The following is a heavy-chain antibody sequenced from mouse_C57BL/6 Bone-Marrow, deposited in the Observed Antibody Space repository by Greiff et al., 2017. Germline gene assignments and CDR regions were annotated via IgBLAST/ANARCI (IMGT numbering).Heavy chain of an antibody. CDR2: INPYNGGT. Sequence: EVKLQESGPVLVKPGASVKMSCKASGYTFTDYYMNWVKQSHGKSLEWIGVINPYNGGTSYNQKFKGKATLTVDKSSSTAYMELNSLTSEDSAVYYCASYYGSSLWWYFDVWGTGTTVTVSS. V-gene: IGHV1-19*01. D-gene: IGHD1-1*01. CDR3: ASYYGSSLWWYFDV. J-gene: IGHJ1*03. CDR1: GYTFTDYY.